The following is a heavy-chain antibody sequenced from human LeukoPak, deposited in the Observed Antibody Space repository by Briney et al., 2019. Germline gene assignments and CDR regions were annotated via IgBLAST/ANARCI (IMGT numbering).Heavy chain of an antibody. CDR2: ISGSGGST. D-gene: IGHD3-3*01. V-gene: IGHV3-23*01. J-gene: IGHJ1*01. Sequence: GGSLRLSCAASGFTFSSYAMSWVRQAPGKGLEWVSAISGSGGSTYYADSVKGRFTISRDNPKNTLYLQMNSLRAEDTAVYYCAKVGYYDFWSGYYAYFQHWGQGTLVTVSS. CDR3: AKVGYYDFWSGYYAYFQH. CDR1: GFTFSSYA.